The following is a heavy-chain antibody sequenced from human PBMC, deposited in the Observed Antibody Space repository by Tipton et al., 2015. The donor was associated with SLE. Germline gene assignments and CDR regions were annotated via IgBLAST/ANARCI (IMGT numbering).Heavy chain of an antibody. CDR1: GFTVSSNY. CDR3: ARDRGRDAFDI. V-gene: IGHV3-7*03. Sequence: GSLRLSCAASGFTVSSNYMSWVRQAPGKGLEWVANIKQDGSEKYYVDSVKGRFTISRDNAKNSLYLQMNSLRAEDTAVYYCARDRGRDAFDIWGQGTMVTVSS. CDR2: IKQDGSEK. D-gene: IGHD3-10*01. J-gene: IGHJ3*02.